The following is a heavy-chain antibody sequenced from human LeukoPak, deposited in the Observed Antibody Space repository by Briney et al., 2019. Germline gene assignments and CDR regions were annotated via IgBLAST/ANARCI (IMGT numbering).Heavy chain of an antibody. CDR3: AKHYDSSGDYFDY. CDR1: GFTFSDYY. CDR2: ISSSTSYT. D-gene: IGHD3-22*01. V-gene: IGHV3-11*03. J-gene: IGHJ4*02. Sequence: PGGSLRLSCAASGFTFSDYYMSWIRQAPGKGLEWVSYISSSTSYTYYADSVKGRFTISRDNAKNSLYLQMNSLRAEDTAVYYCAKHYDSSGDYFDYWGQGALVTVSS.